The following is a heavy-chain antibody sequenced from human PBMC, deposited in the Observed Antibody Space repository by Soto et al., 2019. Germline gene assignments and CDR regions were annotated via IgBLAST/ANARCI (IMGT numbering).Heavy chain of an antibody. V-gene: IGHV4-30-4*01. CDR2: IYYSGST. J-gene: IGHJ4*02. Sequence: SETLSLTCTVSGGSISSGYYYWSWIRQPPGKGLEWIGYIYYSGSTYYNPSLKSRVTISVDTSKNQFSLKLSSVTAADTAVYYCARAPYYDSSGFLYWGQGTLVTVSS. CDR1: GGSISSGYYY. D-gene: IGHD3-22*01. CDR3: ARAPYYDSSGFLY.